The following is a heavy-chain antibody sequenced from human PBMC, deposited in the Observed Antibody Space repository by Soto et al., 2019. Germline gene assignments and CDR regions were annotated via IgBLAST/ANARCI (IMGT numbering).Heavy chain of an antibody. CDR1: GFTFSSYG. CDR2: ISYDGSNE. Sequence: QVQLVESGGGVVQPGNSLRLSCAASGFTFSSYGMHWVRQPPGKGLEWVAGISYDGSNEHYADSVKGRFAISRDNSKITVYLKMNSLRAEDTAVYYCAKDTYYHDSTGYYVFDYWGQGTLVTVSS. CDR3: AKDTYYHDSTGYYVFDY. D-gene: IGHD3-22*01. V-gene: IGHV3-30*18. J-gene: IGHJ4*02.